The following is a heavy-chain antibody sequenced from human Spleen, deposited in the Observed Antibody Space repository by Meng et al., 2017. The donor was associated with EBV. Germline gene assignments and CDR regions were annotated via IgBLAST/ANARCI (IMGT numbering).Heavy chain of an antibody. Sequence: LHLQESGPGLVNPSETLSLTCSVSGGSISSYTYYWGWIRQPPGKGLEWIGSIDYRENTYYNPSLKSRITISVDTPKNQFSLKLTSMTAADTAVYYCARADYYDTSGNVDFWGQGALVTVSS. CDR3: ARADYYDTSGNVDF. V-gene: IGHV4-39*01. D-gene: IGHD3-22*01. CDR2: IDYRENT. J-gene: IGHJ4*02. CDR1: GGSISSYTYY.